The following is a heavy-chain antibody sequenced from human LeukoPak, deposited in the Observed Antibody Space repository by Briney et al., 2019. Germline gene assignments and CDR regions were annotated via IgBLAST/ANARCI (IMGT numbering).Heavy chain of an antibody. V-gene: IGHV1-2*02. Sequence: GASVKVSCRTSGYTFTGYYTHWVRQAPGQGLEWMGWISPNSGGTNYAQKFQGRVTMTRDTSISTAYMELSRLRSDDTAVYYCARDRKLFTYYDILTGYLDAFDIWGQGTMVTVSS. CDR3: ARDRKLFTYYDILTGYLDAFDI. D-gene: IGHD3-9*01. CDR1: GYTFTGYY. CDR2: ISPNSGGT. J-gene: IGHJ3*02.